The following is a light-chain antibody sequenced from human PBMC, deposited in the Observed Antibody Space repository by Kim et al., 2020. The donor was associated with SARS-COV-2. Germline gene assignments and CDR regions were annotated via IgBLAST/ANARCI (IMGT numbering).Light chain of an antibody. CDR1: QTVTSSY. Sequence: EIVLTQSPGTLTLSPGDTATLSCRASQTVTSSYVAWYQLKRGQAPRLLISAASRRATGISDRFRGSGSGTDFTLTISRLEPEDFAVYFCQQYGNYPETYGQGTKLEI. CDR2: AAS. V-gene: IGKV3-20*01. CDR3: QQYGNYPET. J-gene: IGKJ2*01.